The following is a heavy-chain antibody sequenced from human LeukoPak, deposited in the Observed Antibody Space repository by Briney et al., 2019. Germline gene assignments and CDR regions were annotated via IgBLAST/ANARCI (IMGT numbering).Heavy chain of an antibody. V-gene: IGHV3-7*01. CDR2: IKQDGSEK. J-gene: IGHJ4*02. CDR3: ARARRTMVRGVTPPGARSYYFDY. CDR1: GFTFSSYW. Sequence: GGSLRLSCAASGFTFSSYWMSWVRQAPGKGLEWVANIKQDGSEKYYVDSVKGRFTISRDNAKNSLYLQMNSLRAEDTAVYYCARARRTMVRGVTPPGARSYYFDYWGQGTLVTVSS. D-gene: IGHD3-10*01.